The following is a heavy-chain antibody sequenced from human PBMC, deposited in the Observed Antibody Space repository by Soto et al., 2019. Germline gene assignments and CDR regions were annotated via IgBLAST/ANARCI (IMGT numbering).Heavy chain of an antibody. D-gene: IGHD3-10*01. CDR3: ARVRYGSGNYLEY. V-gene: IGHV3-73*01. J-gene: IGHJ4*02. CDR2: IRSKANKYAT. CDR1: GFTFSASA. Sequence: GGSLRLSCAASGFTFSASAIHWVRQAPGKGLEWVGRIRSKANKYATAYVASVQGRFTISRDDSKKTTYLQMNSLKTEDTAVYYCARVRYGSGNYLEYWGKGT.